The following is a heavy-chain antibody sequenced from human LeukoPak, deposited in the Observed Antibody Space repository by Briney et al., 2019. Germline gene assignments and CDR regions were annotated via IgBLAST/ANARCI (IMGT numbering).Heavy chain of an antibody. CDR1: GFTLSSYA. V-gene: IGHV3-23*01. CDR3: AKDLGVSDNYYDSSGYSIDY. Sequence: GGSLRLSCAASGFTLSSYAMSWVRQAPGKGLEWVSAISGSGGSTYYADSVKGRFTISRDNSKNTLYLQMNSLRAEDTAVYYCAKDLGVSDNYYDSSGYSIDYWGQGTLVTVSS. CDR2: ISGSGGST. D-gene: IGHD3-22*01. J-gene: IGHJ4*02.